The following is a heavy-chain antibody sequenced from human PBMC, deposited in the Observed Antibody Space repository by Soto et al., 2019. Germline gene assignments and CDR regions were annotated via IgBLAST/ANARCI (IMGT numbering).Heavy chain of an antibody. Sequence: QVPLQESGPGLVKPSETLSLTCNVSGCSVSDYYWSWIRQAPGKGLEWIGYIHERGVTNYNPSLKSRVTMSVDTSKNQFSLTLRSVHAADTAIYLCARDPAGDYGHWGRGTLITVSS. D-gene: IGHD4-17*01. CDR1: GCSVSDYY. CDR3: ARDPAGDYGH. J-gene: IGHJ4*02. V-gene: IGHV4-59*02. CDR2: IHERGVT.